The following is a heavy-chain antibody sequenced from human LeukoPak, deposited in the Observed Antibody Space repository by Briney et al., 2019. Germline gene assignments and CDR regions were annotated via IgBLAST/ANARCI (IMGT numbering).Heavy chain of an antibody. CDR1: GGSFSGYY. D-gene: IGHD1-1*01. CDR3: ARQLKTPFDY. Sequence: PSETLSLTCAVYGGSFSGYYWSWIRQPPGKGLEWIGEINHSGSTNYNPSLKSRVTISVDTSKNQFSLKLISVTAADTAVYYCARQLKTPFDYWGQGTLVTVSS. V-gene: IGHV4-34*01. CDR2: INHSGST. J-gene: IGHJ4*02.